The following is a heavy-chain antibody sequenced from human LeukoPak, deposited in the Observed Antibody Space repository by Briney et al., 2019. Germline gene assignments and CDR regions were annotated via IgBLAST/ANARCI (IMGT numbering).Heavy chain of an antibody. CDR3: ARSDYGDYVPLDY. CDR1: GGSISNYY. V-gene: IGHV4-59*01. J-gene: IGHJ4*02. D-gene: IGHD4-17*01. CDR2: IYYSGST. Sequence: SETLSLTCTVSGGSISNYYWSWIRQPPGKGLEWIGYIYYSGSTNYNPSLKSRVTISVDTSKNQFSLKLSSVTAADTAVYYCARSDYGDYVPLDYWGQGTLVTVSS.